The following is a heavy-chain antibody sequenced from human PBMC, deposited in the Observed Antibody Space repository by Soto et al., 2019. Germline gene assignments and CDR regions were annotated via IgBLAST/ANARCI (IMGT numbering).Heavy chain of an antibody. V-gene: IGHV3-30*18. CDR1: GFTFSSYG. D-gene: IGHD3-3*01. CDR2: ISYDGSNK. CDR3: AKDRYSSGFLEWLTYYYYGMDV. J-gene: IGHJ6*02. Sequence: SLRLSCAASGFTFSSYGMHWVRQAPGKGLEWVAVISYDGSNKYYADSVKGRFTISRDNSKNTLYLQMNSLRAEDTAVYYCAKDRYSSGFLEWLTYYYYGMDVWGQGTTVTVSS.